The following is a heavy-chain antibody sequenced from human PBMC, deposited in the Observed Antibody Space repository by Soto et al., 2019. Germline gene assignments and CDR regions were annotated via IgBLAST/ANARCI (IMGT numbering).Heavy chain of an antibody. V-gene: IGHV4-39*01. J-gene: IGHJ5*02. CDR2: IYYSGSA. CDR3: ARRAARRQQLDHWFDP. CDR1: GGSISSSSYY. D-gene: IGHD6-13*01. Sequence: PAETLSLTCTVSGGSISSSSYYWGWIRQPPGKGLEWIGSIYYSGSAYYNPSLKSRVTISVDTSKNQFSLKLSSVTAADTAVYYCARRAARRQQLDHWFDPWGQGTLVTVSS.